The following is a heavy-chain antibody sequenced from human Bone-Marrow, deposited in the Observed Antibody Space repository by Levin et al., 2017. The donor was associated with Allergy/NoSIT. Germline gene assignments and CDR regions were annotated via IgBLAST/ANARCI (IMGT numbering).Heavy chain of an antibody. CDR3: ARGLVTTLTGHYYYGMDV. V-gene: IGHV4-39*01. J-gene: IGHJ6*02. Sequence: SETLSLTCTVSGGSISSSSYYWGWIRQPPGKGLEWIGSIYYSGSTYYNPSLKSRVTISVDTSKNQFSLKLSSVTAADTAVYYCARGLVTTLTGHYYYGMDVWGQGTTVTVSS. CDR1: GGSISSSSYY. D-gene: IGHD5-12*01. CDR2: IYYSGST.